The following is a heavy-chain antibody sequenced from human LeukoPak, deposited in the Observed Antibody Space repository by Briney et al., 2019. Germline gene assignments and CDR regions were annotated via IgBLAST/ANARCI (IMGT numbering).Heavy chain of an antibody. V-gene: IGHV4-59*06. D-gene: IGHD2-15*01. CDR3: ARDTVAAPWFDP. Sequence: SETLSLTCTVSGGSISSYYWSWIRQHPGKGLEWIGYIYYSGSTYYNPSLKSRVTISVDTSKNQFSLKLSSVTAADTAVYYCARDTVAAPWFDPWGQGTLVTVSS. J-gene: IGHJ5*02. CDR2: IYYSGST. CDR1: GGSISSYY.